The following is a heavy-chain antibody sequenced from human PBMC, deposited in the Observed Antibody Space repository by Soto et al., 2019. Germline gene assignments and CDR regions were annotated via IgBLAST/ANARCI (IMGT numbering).Heavy chain of an antibody. CDR3: ARDPNDSSAYYHHYYYGMDV. J-gene: IGHJ6*02. CDR1: GYTFTSYG. D-gene: IGHD3-22*01. V-gene: IGHV1-3*01. Sequence: ASVKVSCKASGYTFTSYGIHWVRQAPGQRLEWTGWINAGSGNTKYSEKFQGRVTITRDTSASTAYLELSSLRSEDTAVYYCARDPNDSSAYYHHYYYGMDVWGQGTTVTVSS. CDR2: INAGSGNT.